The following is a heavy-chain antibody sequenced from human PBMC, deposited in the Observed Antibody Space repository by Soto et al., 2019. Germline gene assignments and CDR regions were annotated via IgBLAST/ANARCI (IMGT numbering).Heavy chain of an antibody. CDR3: ARAPFTMIVVDNKCAGAFDI. D-gene: IGHD3-22*01. J-gene: IGHJ3*02. Sequence: ASVKVSCKASGYTFTGYYMHWVRQAPGQGLERMGWINPNGGGTNYAQKFQGRVTMTRDTSISTAYMELSRLRSDDTAVYYCARAPFTMIVVDNKCAGAFDIWGQGTMVTVSS. CDR1: GYTFTGYY. CDR2: INPNGGGT. V-gene: IGHV1-2*02.